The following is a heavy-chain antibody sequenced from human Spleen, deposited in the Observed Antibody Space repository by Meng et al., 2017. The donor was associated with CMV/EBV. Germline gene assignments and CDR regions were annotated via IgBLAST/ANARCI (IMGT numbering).Heavy chain of an antibody. CDR3: ARLITPTVVPY. Sequence: GESLKISCAASGITFSSSSMTWVRQAPGKGLEWVSSISSRSNYISYTDSVKGRFTISRDNAKNSLYLQMNHLRAEDTAVYFCARLITPTVVPYWGQGTLVTVSS. V-gene: IGHV3-21*01. CDR2: ISSRSNYI. D-gene: IGHD4-23*01. J-gene: IGHJ4*02. CDR1: GITFSSSS.